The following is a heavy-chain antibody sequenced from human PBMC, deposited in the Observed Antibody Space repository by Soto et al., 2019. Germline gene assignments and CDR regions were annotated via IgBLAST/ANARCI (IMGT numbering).Heavy chain of an antibody. CDR1: GYTFTSYA. CDR3: ARVDRYYYDSSGYYQTNHYYYYYGMDV. J-gene: IGHJ6*02. V-gene: IGHV1-3*01. D-gene: IGHD3-22*01. Sequence: ASVKVSCKASGYTFTSYAMHWVRQAPGQRLEWMGWINAGNGNTKYSQKFQGRVTITRDTSASTAYMELSSLRSEDTAVYYCARVDRYYYDSSGYYQTNHYYYYYGMDVWGQGTTVTVS. CDR2: INAGNGNT.